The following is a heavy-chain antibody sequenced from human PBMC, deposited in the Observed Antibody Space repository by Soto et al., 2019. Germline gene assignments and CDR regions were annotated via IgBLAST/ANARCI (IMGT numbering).Heavy chain of an antibody. V-gene: IGHV3-30*18. CDR2: ISYDGSNK. CDR1: GFTFSSYG. J-gene: IGHJ4*02. Sequence: PGGSLRLSCAASGFTFSSYGMHWVRQAPGKGLEWVAVISYDGSNKYYADSVKGRFTISRDNSKNTLYLQMNSLRAEDTAVYYCAKDRVAVLLWFGELAPFDYWGQGTLVTVSS. CDR3: AKDRVAVLLWFGELAPFDY. D-gene: IGHD3-10*01.